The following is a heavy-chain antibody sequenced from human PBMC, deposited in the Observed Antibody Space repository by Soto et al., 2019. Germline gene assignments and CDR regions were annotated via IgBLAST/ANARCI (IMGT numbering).Heavy chain of an antibody. J-gene: IGHJ3*02. CDR3: ARGDYTAFDI. Sequence: QVQLVESGGGVVQPGRSLRLSCAASGFTFSRYDINWVRQAPGKGLEWVALISFDGTNKYYADSVRGRFTISRDNSKNTLYLQMNSLRAEGTAVYYCARGDYTAFDIWGQWTMVTVSS. CDR2: ISFDGTNK. D-gene: IGHD4-4*01. V-gene: IGHV3-30-3*01. CDR1: GFTFSRYD.